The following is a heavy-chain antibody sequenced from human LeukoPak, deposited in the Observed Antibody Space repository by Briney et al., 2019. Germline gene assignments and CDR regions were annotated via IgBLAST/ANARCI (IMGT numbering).Heavy chain of an antibody. Sequence: GGSLRLSCAASGVTVSNNYMRWVRQAPGKGLEWVSLIYSGGATFYADAVKGRFTISRDGSKNTLYLQMNSLRAEDTAVYYCARDPPAVAANTYGWGQGTLVTVSS. CDR1: GVTVSNNY. V-gene: IGHV3-66*01. D-gene: IGHD6-6*01. CDR3: ARDPPAVAANTYG. CDR2: IYSGGAT. J-gene: IGHJ4*02.